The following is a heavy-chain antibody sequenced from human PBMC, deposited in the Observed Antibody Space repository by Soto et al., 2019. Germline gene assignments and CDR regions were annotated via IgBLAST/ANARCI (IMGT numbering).Heavy chain of an antibody. CDR1: GFTFSSYG. V-gene: IGHV3-33*01. CDR3: ARAGYCSSTSCYESG. J-gene: IGHJ4*02. D-gene: IGHD2-2*01. Sequence: QVQLVESGGGVVQPGRSLRLSCAASGFTFSSYGMHWVRQAPGKGLEWVADIWYDGSNKYYADSVKGRFTISRDNSKNTLYLQMNSLRAEDTAVYYCARAGYCSSTSCYESGWGQGTLVTVSS. CDR2: IWYDGSNK.